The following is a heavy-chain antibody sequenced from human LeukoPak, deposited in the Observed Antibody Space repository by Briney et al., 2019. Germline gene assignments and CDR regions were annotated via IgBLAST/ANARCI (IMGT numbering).Heavy chain of an antibody. CDR1: GFTFSSLA. CDR2: VGNTGQAK. D-gene: IGHD1-26*01. Sequence: GRSLRLSCVASGFTFSSLAIHWVRQAPGKGLEWVAVVGNTGQAKFYSDSVRGRFIISKDSSLNTVYLEMNSLRDDDTGVYYCAKEGGWENWYFDLWGRGALVTVSS. J-gene: IGHJ2*01. CDR3: AKEGGWENWYFDL. V-gene: IGHV3-30*18.